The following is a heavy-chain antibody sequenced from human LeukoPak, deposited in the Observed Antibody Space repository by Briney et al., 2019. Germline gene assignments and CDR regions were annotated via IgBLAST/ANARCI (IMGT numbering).Heavy chain of an antibody. CDR1: GYTFTSYD. CDR2: MNPNSGST. Sequence: ASVKVSCKASGYTFTSYDINWVRQATGQGLEWMGWMNPNSGSTGYAQKFQGRVTMTRNTSISTAYMELSSLRSEDTAVYYCARGRYPFYDFWSGYYRWSNYYGMDVWGQGTTVTVSS. CDR3: ARGRYPFYDFWSGYYRWSNYYGMDV. J-gene: IGHJ6*02. D-gene: IGHD3-3*01. V-gene: IGHV1-8*01.